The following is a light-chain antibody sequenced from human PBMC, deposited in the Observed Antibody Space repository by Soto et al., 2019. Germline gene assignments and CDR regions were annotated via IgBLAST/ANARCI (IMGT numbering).Light chain of an antibody. Sequence: EIVMTQSTATLSVSPGERATLSCRASQSISSTLAWYQQKPGQAPRLLIYGASTRATGIPATFSGSGSGTEFTLTISSLQSEDFAVYYFQQYNNWPFTFGPGTKVDIK. J-gene: IGKJ3*01. CDR2: GAS. CDR1: QSISST. CDR3: QQYNNWPFT. V-gene: IGKV3-15*01.